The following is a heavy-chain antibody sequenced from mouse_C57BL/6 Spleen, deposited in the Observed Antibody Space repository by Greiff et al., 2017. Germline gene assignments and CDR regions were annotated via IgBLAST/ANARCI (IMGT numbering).Heavy chain of an antibody. CDR1: GYTFTDYE. CDR3: TRTGCDYDLDD. D-gene: IGHD2-13*01. J-gene: IGHJ2*01. V-gene: IGHV1-15*01. CDR2: IDPETGGT. Sequence: QVQLQQSGAELVRPGASVTLSCKASGYTFTDYEMHWVKQTPVHGLEWIGAIDPETGGTAYNQKFKGKAIMTADKSSSTAYMELRSLTSEDSAVYYCTRTGCDYDLDDWGQGTTLTVSS.